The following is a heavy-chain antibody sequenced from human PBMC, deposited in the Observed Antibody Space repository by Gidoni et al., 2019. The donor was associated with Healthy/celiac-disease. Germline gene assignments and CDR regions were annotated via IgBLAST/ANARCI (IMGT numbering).Heavy chain of an antibody. Sequence: EVQLVESVGDLVKPGGSLRLSCAASGVPLRSYSMNWVRQAPGKGLEGVSVIRSSSSYIYYADSVKGRFTISRDNAKNSLYLQMNSLRAEDTAVYYCARADGGYDIVTGYYILEFDYWGQGTLVTVSS. J-gene: IGHJ4*02. CDR3: ARADGGYDIVTGYYILEFDY. CDR1: GVPLRSYS. CDR2: IRSSSSYI. V-gene: IGHV3-21*01. D-gene: IGHD3-9*01.